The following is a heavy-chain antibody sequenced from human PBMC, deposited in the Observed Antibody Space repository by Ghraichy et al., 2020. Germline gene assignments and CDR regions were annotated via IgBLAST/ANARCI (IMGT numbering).Heavy chain of an antibody. V-gene: IGHV3-30*18. Sequence: GGSLRLSCAASGFTFSRYGMHWVRQAPGKGLEWVAVTSYDGSDEHYADSVKGRFTISRDNSKNTLYLQMNSLRAEDTAVYCCAKERDSSGYYSFRGDYYGMDVWGQGTTVTVSS. CDR1: GFTFSRYG. D-gene: IGHD3-22*01. J-gene: IGHJ6*02. CDR2: TSYDGSDE. CDR3: AKERDSSGYYSFRGDYYGMDV.